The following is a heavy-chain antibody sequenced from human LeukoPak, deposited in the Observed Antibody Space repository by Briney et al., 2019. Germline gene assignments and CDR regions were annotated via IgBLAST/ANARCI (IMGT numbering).Heavy chain of an antibody. CDR1: GFTFSSYA. Sequence: GGSLRLSCAASGFTFSSYAMSWVRQAPGKGPEWVSAISGSGGSTYYADSVKGRFTISRDNSKNTLYPQMNSLRAEDTAVYYCAKDSWLIQLWLEYWGQGTLVTVSS. V-gene: IGHV3-23*01. D-gene: IGHD5-18*01. J-gene: IGHJ4*02. CDR3: AKDSWLIQLWLEY. CDR2: ISGSGGST.